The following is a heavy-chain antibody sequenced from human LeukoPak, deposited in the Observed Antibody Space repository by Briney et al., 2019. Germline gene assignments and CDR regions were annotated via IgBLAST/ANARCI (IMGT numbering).Heavy chain of an antibody. CDR1: GYTFTSYG. J-gene: IGHJ4*02. D-gene: IGHD2-15*01. Sequence: ASVKVSCKASGYTFTSYGISWVRQAPGQGLEWMGIINPSGVTTYAQKFQGRVTMTRDTSTSTVYMELSSLRSEDTAVYYCARDSVRRVVVAATRGELDYWGQGTLVTVSS. CDR2: INPSGVT. V-gene: IGHV1-46*01. CDR3: ARDSVRRVVVAATRGELDY.